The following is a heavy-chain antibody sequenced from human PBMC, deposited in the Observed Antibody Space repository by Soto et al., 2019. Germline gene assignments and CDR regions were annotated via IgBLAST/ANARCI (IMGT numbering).Heavy chain of an antibody. Sequence: SETLSLTCTVSRGSIYTGGYYWTWIRRHPGKALEWIGYIYVSGSTYYNPSLKSRVAISIDTSKNQFSLKLNSVSAADTAVYYCARARSGTYYNPAWFDPWGQGALVTVSS. CDR3: ARARSGTYYNPAWFDP. CDR2: IYVSGST. V-gene: IGHV4-31*03. D-gene: IGHD3-10*01. CDR1: RGSIYTGGYY. J-gene: IGHJ5*02.